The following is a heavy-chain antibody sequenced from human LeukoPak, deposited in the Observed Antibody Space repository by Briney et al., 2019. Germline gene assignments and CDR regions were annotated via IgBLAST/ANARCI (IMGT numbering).Heavy chain of an antibody. Sequence: GGSLRLSCGASGFTVSNHYMTWVRQAPGQGLEWVSVIFTGGNTYYTDSVMGRFTISRDNSKNTLYLQMNRLRAEDTAVYYCARDGGWHGYSNSWGEGTMVTVSS. CDR1: GFTVSNHY. J-gene: IGHJ3*02. CDR3: ARDGGWHGYSNS. CDR2: IFTGGNT. V-gene: IGHV3-53*01. D-gene: IGHD4-17*01.